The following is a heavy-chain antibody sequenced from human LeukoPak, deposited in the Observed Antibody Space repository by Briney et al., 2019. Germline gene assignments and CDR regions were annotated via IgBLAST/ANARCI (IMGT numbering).Heavy chain of an antibody. D-gene: IGHD3-10*01. J-gene: IGHJ4*02. CDR1: GGSISSSNYY. V-gene: IGHV4-39*07. CDR3: ARDGSYYYGSGSDY. Sequence: SETLSLTCTVSGGSISSSNYYWGWIRQPPGKGLEWIGYIYHSGSTYYNPSLKSRVTISVDRSKNQFSLKLSSVTAADTAVYYCARDGSYYYGSGSDYWGQGTLVTVSS. CDR2: IYHSGST.